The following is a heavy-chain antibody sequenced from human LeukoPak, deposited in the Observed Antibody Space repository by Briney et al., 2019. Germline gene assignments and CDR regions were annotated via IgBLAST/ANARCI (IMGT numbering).Heavy chain of an antibody. Sequence: SETLSLTCTVSGGSISIYYWSWIRQPPGKGLEWIGYIYYSGRTNYNTSLKSRVTISVDTSKNQFSLKLSSVTAADTAVYYCARGPIYYDSSGYPEYNWFDPWGQGTLVTVSS. CDR2: IYYSGRT. CDR1: GGSISIYY. V-gene: IGHV4-59*01. D-gene: IGHD3-22*01. CDR3: ARGPIYYDSSGYPEYNWFDP. J-gene: IGHJ5*02.